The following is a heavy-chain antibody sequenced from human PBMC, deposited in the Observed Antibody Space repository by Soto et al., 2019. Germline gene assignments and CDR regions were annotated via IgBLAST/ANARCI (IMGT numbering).Heavy chain of an antibody. CDR3: ARDRPPLRDY. CDR2: IYYSGST. V-gene: IGHV4-59*01. Sequence: PSETLSLTCTVSGGSISSYYWSWIRQPPGKGLEWIGYIYYSGSTNYNPSLKSRVTISVDTSKNQFSLKLSSVTAADTAVYYCARDRPPLRDYWGQGTLVTVSS. J-gene: IGHJ4*02. CDR1: GGSISSYY. D-gene: IGHD5-12*01.